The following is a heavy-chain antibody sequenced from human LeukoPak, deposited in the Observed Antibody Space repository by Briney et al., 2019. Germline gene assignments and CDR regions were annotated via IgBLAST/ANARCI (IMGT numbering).Heavy chain of an antibody. Sequence: ASVKVSCKASGYTFTSYGISWVRQAPGQGLEWMGWISAYNGNTNYAQKLQGRVTMTTDTSTSTAYMELRSLRSEDTAVYYCATDLGDSSSWYFDYWGQGTLVTVSS. CDR2: ISAYNGNT. J-gene: IGHJ4*02. CDR3: ATDLGDSSSWYFDY. CDR1: GYTFTSYG. V-gene: IGHV1-18*01. D-gene: IGHD6-13*01.